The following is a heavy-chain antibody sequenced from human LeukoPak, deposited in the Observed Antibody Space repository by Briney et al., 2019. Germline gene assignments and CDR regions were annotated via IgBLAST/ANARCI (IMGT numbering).Heavy chain of an antibody. CDR1: GYTFTSYG. D-gene: IGHD2-8*01. V-gene: IGHV1-18*01. Sequence: ASVKVSCKASGYTFTSYGINWGRQAPGQGLEWMGWISANNGDTNYAQNLQGRVTMTKDKSTSTAYMELRSLRSDDTAVYYCARGVWSDYWGQGTPVTVSS. CDR3: ARGVWSDY. CDR2: ISANNGDT. J-gene: IGHJ4*02.